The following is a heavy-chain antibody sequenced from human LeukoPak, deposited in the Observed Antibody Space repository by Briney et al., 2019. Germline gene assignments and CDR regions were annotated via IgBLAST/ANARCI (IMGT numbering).Heavy chain of an antibody. V-gene: IGHV1-69*06. D-gene: IGHD1-26*01. CDR1: GGTFTSYA. J-gene: IGHJ4*02. CDR2: IIPISGTA. Sequence: SVKLSCKPSGGTFTSYAISWVRQAPGQGLEWMGGIIPISGTAHHAQKFQGRVTITADKSSTTAYMELSSLRSEDTAVYYCASSGSYYGYFDYWGQGTLVTVSS. CDR3: ASSGSYYGYFDY.